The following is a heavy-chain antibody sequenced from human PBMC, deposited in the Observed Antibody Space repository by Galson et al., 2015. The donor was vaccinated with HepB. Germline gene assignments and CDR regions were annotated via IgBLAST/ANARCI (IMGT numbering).Heavy chain of an antibody. V-gene: IGHV1-69*13. J-gene: IGHJ5*02. D-gene: IGHD6-13*01. CDR3: ASSTYPEDWFDP. Sequence: SVKVSCKAPGGTFSRYAISWVRQAPGRGLEWMGGIIPIFGTANYAQKFQGRVTITADESTSTAYMELSSLRSEDTAVYYCASSTYPEDWFDPWGQGTLVTVSS. CDR1: GGTFSRYA. CDR2: IIPIFGTA.